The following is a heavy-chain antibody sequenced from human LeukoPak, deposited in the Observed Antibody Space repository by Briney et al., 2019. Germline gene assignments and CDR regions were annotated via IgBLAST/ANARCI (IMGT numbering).Heavy chain of an antibody. J-gene: IGHJ4*02. V-gene: IGHV3-9*01. CDR3: AKSGSIAVAGTGANYYFDY. CDR1: GFTFDDYA. CDR2: ISWNSGSI. D-gene: IGHD6-19*01. Sequence: GGSLRLSCAASGFTFDDYAMHWVRQAPGKGLEWVSGISWNSGSIGYADSVKGRFTISRDNAKNSLYLQMNSLRAEDTALYYCAKSGSIAVAGTGANYYFDYWGQGTLVTASS.